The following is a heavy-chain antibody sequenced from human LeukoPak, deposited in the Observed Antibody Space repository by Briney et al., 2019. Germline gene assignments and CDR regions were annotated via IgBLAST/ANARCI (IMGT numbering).Heavy chain of an antibody. D-gene: IGHD6-19*01. Sequence: GGSLRLSCAASGFTFSSYAMSWVRQAPGKGLEWVSGISDSGGSTYYADSVKGRFTISRDNAKNSLYLQMNSLRAEDTAVYYCASDFIAVPDTSAYWGQGTLVTVSS. CDR3: ASDFIAVPDTSAY. V-gene: IGHV3-23*01. CDR2: ISDSGGST. CDR1: GFTFSSYA. J-gene: IGHJ4*02.